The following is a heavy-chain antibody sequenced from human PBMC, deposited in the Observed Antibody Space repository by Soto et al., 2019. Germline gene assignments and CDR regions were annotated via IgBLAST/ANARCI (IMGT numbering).Heavy chain of an antibody. Sequence: QVHLVQSGAEVKKPGASVQVSCKGSGYAFTTYGITWVRQAPGQGLEWMGWISAHNGNTNYVQKLQGRVTVTRDTSTSTAYMELRSLRSDDTAVYYCARVRYGDYWGQGALVTVSS. CDR2: ISAHNGNT. V-gene: IGHV1-18*01. CDR3: ARVRYGDY. D-gene: IGHD1-1*01. J-gene: IGHJ4*02. CDR1: GYAFTTYG.